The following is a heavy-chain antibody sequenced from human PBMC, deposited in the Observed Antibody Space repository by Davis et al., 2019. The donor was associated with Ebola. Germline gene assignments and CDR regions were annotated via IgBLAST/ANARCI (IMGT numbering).Heavy chain of an antibody. CDR2: IKQDGSEK. D-gene: IGHD2-15*01. J-gene: IGHJ3*02. CDR3: ARVDCSGGSCYSGLHAFDI. V-gene: IGHV3-7*03. CDR1: GFTFSSYW. Sequence: PGGSLRLSCAASGFTFSSYWMSWVRQAPGKGLEWVANIKQDGSEKYYVDSVKGRFTISRDNAKNSLYLQVNSLRAEDTAVYYCARVDCSGGSCYSGLHAFDIWGQGTMVTVSS.